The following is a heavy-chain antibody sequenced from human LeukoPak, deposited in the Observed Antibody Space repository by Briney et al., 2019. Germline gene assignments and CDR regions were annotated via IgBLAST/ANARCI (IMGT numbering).Heavy chain of an antibody. V-gene: IGHV3-53*01. D-gene: IGHD3-16*01. J-gene: IGHJ3*02. CDR1: GFTVSSNY. Sequence: TGGSLRLSCAASGFTVSSNYMSWVRQAPGKGLEWVSVIYSGGTTYYADSVKGRFTISRDNSKNTLYLQMNSLRAEDTAVYYCARVGMITFGGGALDIWGQGAMVTVSS. CDR3: ARVGMITFGGGALDI. CDR2: IYSGGTT.